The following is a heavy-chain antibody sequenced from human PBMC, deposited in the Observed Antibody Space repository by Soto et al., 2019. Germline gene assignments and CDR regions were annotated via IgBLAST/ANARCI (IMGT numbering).Heavy chain of an antibody. CDR1: GFTFSVYW. V-gene: IGHV3-7*05. Sequence: GSLRLSCAASGFTFSVYWMSWVRQAPGKGLEWVANIKQDGTEIDQVGSLKGRFTISRDNAKNSVYLQMNSLRVEDTAVYYCARIGYSSSSFDYWGQGTLVTVSS. D-gene: IGHD6-6*01. CDR2: IKQDGTEI. J-gene: IGHJ4*02. CDR3: ARIGYSSSSFDY.